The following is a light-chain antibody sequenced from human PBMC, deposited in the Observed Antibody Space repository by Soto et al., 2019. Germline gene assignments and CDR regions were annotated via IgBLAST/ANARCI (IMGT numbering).Light chain of an antibody. CDR2: MAS. CDR3: MQALQTPPA. J-gene: IGKJ1*01. V-gene: IGKV2-28*01. CDR1: QSLLYINGYNY. Sequence: DIVMTQSPVYLSVTPGEPASISCISSQSLLYINGYNYLDWYLQKPGQSPQLLICMASDRASGGPDRFSGSGSGTNFTLKISRVQAEDVGIYYCMQALQTPPAFGQGTKVEI.